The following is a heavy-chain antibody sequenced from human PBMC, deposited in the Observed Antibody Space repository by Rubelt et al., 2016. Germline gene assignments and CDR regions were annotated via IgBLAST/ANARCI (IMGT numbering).Heavy chain of an antibody. CDR3: AKSKDHRYLDD. V-gene: IGHV4-34*01. D-gene: IGHD1-14*01. Sequence: QVQLQQWGAGLLKPSETLSLTCAVYGGSFSGYYWSWIRQPPGKGLEWIGEINHSGSTNYNPSLKCLVTILVDTSKNQFSLKLSSVTAAVTAVNYGAKSKDHRYLDDWGQGTLVTVSS. CDR2: INHSGST. J-gene: IGHJ4*02. CDR1: GGSFSGYY.